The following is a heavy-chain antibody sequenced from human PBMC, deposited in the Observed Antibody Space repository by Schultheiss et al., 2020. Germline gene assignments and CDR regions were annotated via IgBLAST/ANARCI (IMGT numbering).Heavy chain of an antibody. D-gene: IGHD3-3*01. J-gene: IGHJ5*02. CDR1: GFTFSSYS. CDR2: ISSSSSYI. V-gene: IGHV3-21*01. CDR3: ARPYDFWNENWFDP. Sequence: GESLKISCAASGFTFSSYSMNWVRQAPGKGLEWVSSISSSSSYIYYADSVKGRFTISRDNAKNSLYLQMNSLRAEDTAVYYCARPYDFWNENWFDPWGQGTLVTVSS.